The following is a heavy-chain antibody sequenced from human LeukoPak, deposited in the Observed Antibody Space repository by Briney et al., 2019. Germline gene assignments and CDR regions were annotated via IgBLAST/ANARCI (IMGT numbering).Heavy chain of an antibody. V-gene: IGHV1-2*02. Sequence: ASVKVSCKASGYTFTGYYMHWVRQAPGQGLEWMGWINPNSGGTNYAQKFQGRVTMTRDTSISTAYMELSRLRSDATAVYYCARDFIRAWIGYCSSASCYEGRWFDPWGQGTLVTVSS. CDR1: GYTFTGYY. CDR3: ARDFIRAWIGYCSSASCYEGRWFDP. J-gene: IGHJ5*02. D-gene: IGHD2-2*01. CDR2: INPNSGGT.